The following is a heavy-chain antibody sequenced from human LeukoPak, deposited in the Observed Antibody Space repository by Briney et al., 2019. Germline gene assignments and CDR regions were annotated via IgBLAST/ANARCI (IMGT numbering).Heavy chain of an antibody. CDR2: IYYSGST. J-gene: IGHJ5*02. V-gene: IGHV4-39*07. CDR3: ARVGNWFDP. CDR1: GGSISSSSYY. Sequence: SETLSLPCTVSGGSISSSSYYWGWIRQPPGKGLEWIGSIYYSGSTYYNPSLKSRVTISVDTSKNQFSLKLSSVTAADTAVYYCARVGNWFDPWGQGTLVTVSS.